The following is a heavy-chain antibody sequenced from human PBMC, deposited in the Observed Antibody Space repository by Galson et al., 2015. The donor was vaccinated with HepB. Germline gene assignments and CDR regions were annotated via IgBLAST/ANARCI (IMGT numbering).Heavy chain of an antibody. D-gene: IGHD3-22*01. CDR2: INPSGGST. Sequence: SVKVSCKASGYTFTSYYMHWVRQAPGQGLEWMGIINPSGGSTSYAQKFQGRVTMTRDTSTSTVYMELSSLRSEDTAVYYCARDYDSSGYYQYYFDYWGQGTLVTVSS. J-gene: IGHJ4*02. CDR1: GYTFTSYY. V-gene: IGHV1-46*03. CDR3: ARDYDSSGYYQYYFDY.